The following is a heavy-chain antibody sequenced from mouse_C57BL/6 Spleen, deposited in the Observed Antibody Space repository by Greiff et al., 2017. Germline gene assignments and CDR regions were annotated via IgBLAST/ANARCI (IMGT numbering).Heavy chain of an antibody. CDR1: GFTFSDYY. D-gene: IGHD2-2*01. V-gene: IGHV5-16*01. J-gene: IGHJ1*03. CDR3: ARDRYGNDGDWYFDV. CDR2: INYDGSST. Sequence: EVKLVESEGGLVQPGSSMKLSCTASGFTFSDYYMAWVRQVPEKGLEWVANINYDGSSTYYLDSLKSRFIISRDNAKNILYLQMSSLKSEDTATYYCARDRYGNDGDWYFDVWGTGTTVTVSS.